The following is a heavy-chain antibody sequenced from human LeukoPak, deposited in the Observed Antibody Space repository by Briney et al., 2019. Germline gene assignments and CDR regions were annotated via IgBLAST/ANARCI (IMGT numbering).Heavy chain of an antibody. CDR3: ARHKPAATDY. CDR1: GYTFTNYW. D-gene: IGHD6-13*01. CDR2: IYPGDSDT. Sequence: GESLKISCTGSGYTFTNYWIAWVRHMPGKGLEWMGAIYPGDSDTGYTPSFQGQVTISADKSSSTAYLQWSSLKASDTAMYYCARHKPAATDYWGQGTLITVSS. J-gene: IGHJ4*02. V-gene: IGHV5-51*01.